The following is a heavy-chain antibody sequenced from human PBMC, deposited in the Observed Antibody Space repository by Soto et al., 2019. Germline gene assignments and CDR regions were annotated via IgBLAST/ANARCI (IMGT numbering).Heavy chain of an antibody. Sequence: GESLRISCKGSGYSFTSYWIGWVRQMPGKGLEWMGIIYTGDSDTRYSPSLQGQVTISADKSISNAYLQWSSLKAEDTAMYYCSRHRIPSWYGAPDEAVDIWGQWTIVTVSS. CDR3: SRHRIPSWYGAPDEAVDI. D-gene: IGHD6-13*01. CDR2: IYTGDSDT. J-gene: IGHJ3*02. CDR1: GYSFTSYW. V-gene: IGHV5-51*01.